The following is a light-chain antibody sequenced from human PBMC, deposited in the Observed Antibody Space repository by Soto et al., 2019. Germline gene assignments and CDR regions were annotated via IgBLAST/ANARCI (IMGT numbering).Light chain of an antibody. V-gene: IGLV1-40*01. CDR1: SSNIGGGYD. J-gene: IGLJ2*01. Sequence: QSVLTQPPSVSGAPGQAVTFSCTGSSSNIGGGYDVHWYQLLPGAAPKLLIYGSNKRPSGVPDRFSGSRSPTSASLAITGLQAEDAAVSYCPCYDRRRSAVVFGGGTKLTVL. CDR3: PCYDRRRSAVV. CDR2: GSN.